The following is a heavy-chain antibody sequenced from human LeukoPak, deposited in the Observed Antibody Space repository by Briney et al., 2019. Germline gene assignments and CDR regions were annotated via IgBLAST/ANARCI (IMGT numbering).Heavy chain of an antibody. Sequence: SVKVSCKASGGTFSSYAISWVRQAPGQGLEWMGGIIPIFGTANYAQKFQGRVTMTRDMSTSTVYMELSSLRSEDTAVYYCARDPGEDRSLDYWGQGTLVTVSS. CDR1: GGTFSSYA. CDR2: IIPIFGTA. D-gene: IGHD7-27*01. CDR3: ARDPGEDRSLDY. V-gene: IGHV1-69*05. J-gene: IGHJ4*02.